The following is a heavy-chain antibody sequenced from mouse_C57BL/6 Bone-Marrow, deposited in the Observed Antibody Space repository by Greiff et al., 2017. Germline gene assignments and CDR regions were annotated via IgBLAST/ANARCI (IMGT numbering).Heavy chain of an antibody. CDR1: GYTFTSYG. J-gene: IGHJ2*01. CDR3: ARRLHYYGSTYFDY. V-gene: IGHV1-81*01. D-gene: IGHD1-1*01. CDR2: IYPRSGTT. Sequence: QVQLQQSGAELARPGASVKLSCKASGYTFTSYGISWVKQSTGQGLEWIGEIYPRSGTTYYNEKFKGKATLTADKSSSTAYMELRSLTSEDSAVYFCARRLHYYGSTYFDYWGQGTTLTVSS.